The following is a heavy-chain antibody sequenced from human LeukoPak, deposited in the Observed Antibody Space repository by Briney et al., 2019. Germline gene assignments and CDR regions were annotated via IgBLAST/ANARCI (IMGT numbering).Heavy chain of an antibody. CDR1: GGSISSYY. Sequence: PSETLSLTCTVSGGSISSYYWSWIRQPPGKGLEWIGYIYYSGSTNYNPSLKSRVTISVDTSKNQFSLKLSSVTAADTAVYYCARLTRYFDYWGQGTLVTVSS. J-gene: IGHJ4*02. V-gene: IGHV4-59*01. CDR2: IYYSGST. CDR3: ARLTRYFDY. D-gene: IGHD4-11*01.